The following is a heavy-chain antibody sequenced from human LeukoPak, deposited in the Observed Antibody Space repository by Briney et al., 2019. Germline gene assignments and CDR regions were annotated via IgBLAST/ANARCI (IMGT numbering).Heavy chain of an antibody. CDR3: ARDRGY. CDR2: IYSGGRT. D-gene: IGHD3-10*01. J-gene: IGHJ4*02. Sequence: GGSLRLSCAPSGFTLSSNYMSWVRQAPGKGLEWVSVIYSGGRTYYADSVKGRFTISRDNSKNTLYLKMNSLRAEDTAVYYCARDRGYWGQGTLVTVSS. V-gene: IGHV3-66*01. CDR1: GFTLSSNY.